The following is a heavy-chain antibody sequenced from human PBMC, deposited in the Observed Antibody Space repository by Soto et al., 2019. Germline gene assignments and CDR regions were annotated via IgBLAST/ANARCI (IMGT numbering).Heavy chain of an antibody. J-gene: IGHJ4*02. V-gene: IGHV3-30*18. Sequence: GGSLRLSCAASGFTFSSYGMHWVRQAPGKGLEWVAVISYDGSNKYYADSVKGRFTISRDNSKNTLYLQMNSLRAEDTAVYYCAKGLLYSIAVAGTDSDYFDYWGQGTLVTVSS. D-gene: IGHD6-19*01. CDR1: GFTFSSYG. CDR2: ISYDGSNK. CDR3: AKGLLYSIAVAGTDSDYFDY.